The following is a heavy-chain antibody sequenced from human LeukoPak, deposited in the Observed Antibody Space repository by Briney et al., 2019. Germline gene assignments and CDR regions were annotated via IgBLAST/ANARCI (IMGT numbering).Heavy chain of an antibody. D-gene: IGHD3-22*01. J-gene: IGHJ3*02. CDR2: ISGSGGST. V-gene: IGHV3-23*01. CDR3: AKDGPYYYDSSGSPDTFDI. Sequence: GGSLRLSCAASGFTFSSYGMSWVRQAPGKGLEWVSAISGSGGSTYYADSVKGRFTISRDNSKNTLYLQMNSLRAEDTAVYYCAKDGPYYYDSSGSPDTFDIWGQGTMVTVSS. CDR1: GFTFSSYG.